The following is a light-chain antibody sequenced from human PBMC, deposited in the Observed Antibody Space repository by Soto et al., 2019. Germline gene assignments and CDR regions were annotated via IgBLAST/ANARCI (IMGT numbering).Light chain of an antibody. CDR2: EVN. J-gene: IGLJ1*01. Sequence: QSALTQPPSASGSPGQSVTISCTGTSSDVGGYKYVSWYQQHPGKAPKLMIFEVNKRPSGVPDRFSGSKSGNTASLTVSGLQAEDEAEYSCSSYAGINNLGVFGTGTKLTVL. CDR1: SSDVGGYKY. V-gene: IGLV2-8*01. CDR3: SSYAGINNLGV.